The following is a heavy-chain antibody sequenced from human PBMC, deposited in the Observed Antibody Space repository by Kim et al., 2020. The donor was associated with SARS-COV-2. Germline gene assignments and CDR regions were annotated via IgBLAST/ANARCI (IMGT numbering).Heavy chain of an antibody. CDR2: IYPGDSDT. CDR1: GYSFTSYW. D-gene: IGHD6-19*01. J-gene: IGHJ2*01. CDR3: ARRPCSSGWYSYWYFDL. V-gene: IGHV5-51*01. Sequence: GESLKISCKGSGYSFTSYWIGWVRQMPGKGLEWMGIIYPGDSDTRYSPSFQGQVTISADKSISTAYLQWSSLKASDTAMYYCARRPCSSGWYSYWYFDLWGRGTLVTVSS.